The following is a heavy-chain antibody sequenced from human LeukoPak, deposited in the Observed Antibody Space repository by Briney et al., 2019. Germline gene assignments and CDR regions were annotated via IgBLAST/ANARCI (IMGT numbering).Heavy chain of an antibody. CDR3: ARNQEGFDL. CDR1: GYTFTSNY. J-gene: IGHJ4*02. Sequence: ASVKVSCKASGYTFTSNYIHWVRQAPGQGLEWMGMIYPRDGSTSYAQKFQGRVTVTRDTSTSTVHMELSGLRSEDTAVYYCARNQEGFDLWGQGTLVTVSS. CDR2: IYPRDGST. V-gene: IGHV1-46*01.